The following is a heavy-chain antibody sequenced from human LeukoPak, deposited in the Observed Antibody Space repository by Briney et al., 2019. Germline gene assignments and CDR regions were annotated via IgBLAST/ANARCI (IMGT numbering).Heavy chain of an antibody. D-gene: IGHD3-22*01. Sequence: SETLSLTCTVSGGSISSYYWSWIRQPPGKGLEWIGYIYYSGSTNYNPSLKSRVTISVDTSKNQFSLKLSSVTAADTAVYHCARDPAGYYDSSGYYYAGRYFDYWGQGTLVTVSS. CDR1: GGSISSYY. J-gene: IGHJ4*02. V-gene: IGHV4-59*01. CDR2: IYYSGST. CDR3: ARDPAGYYDSSGYYYAGRYFDY.